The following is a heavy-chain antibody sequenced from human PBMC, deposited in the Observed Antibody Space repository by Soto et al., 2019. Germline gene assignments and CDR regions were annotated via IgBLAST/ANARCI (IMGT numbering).Heavy chain of an antibody. CDR2: IIPIFGTA. V-gene: IGHV1-69*06. CDR1: GGTFSSYA. J-gene: IGHJ6*02. Sequence: SVKVSCKASGGTFSSYAISWVRQAPGQGLEWMGGIIPIFGTANYAQKFQGRVTITADKPTSTAYMELSSLRSEDTAVYYCARVGSLPYGMDVWGQGTTVTVSS. D-gene: IGHD3-16*01. CDR3: ARVGSLPYGMDV.